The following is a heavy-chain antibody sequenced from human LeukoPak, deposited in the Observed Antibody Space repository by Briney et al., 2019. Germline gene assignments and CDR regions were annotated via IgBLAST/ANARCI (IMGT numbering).Heavy chain of an antibody. CDR3: ARHYGSGTYPLDY. V-gene: IGHV4-59*01. CDR2: IYYSGNT. Sequence: SETLSLTCTVSGGSISSYYWSWIRQPPGKGLEWIGNIYYSGNTNYNPSLKRRATISVETSKNQFSLKLSSVTAADTAVYYCARHYGSGTYPLDYWGQGTLVTVSS. D-gene: IGHD3-10*01. J-gene: IGHJ4*02. CDR1: GGSISSYY.